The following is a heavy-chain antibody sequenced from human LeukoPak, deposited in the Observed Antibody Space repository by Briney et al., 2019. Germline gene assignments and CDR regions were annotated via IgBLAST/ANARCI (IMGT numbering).Heavy chain of an antibody. Sequence: VESLKISCQGSGYSFTSYWIRWVRQMPGQGVEWMGRIDPLDSYTNYSPSFQGDVTISAYKSISTAYLQWSSLKASDTAMYYCARLGKSAMVIHYWGQGTRVTVSS. J-gene: IGHJ4*02. V-gene: IGHV5-10-1*01. CDR3: ARLGKSAMVIHY. CDR2: IDPLDSYT. D-gene: IGHD5-18*01. CDR1: GYSFTSYW.